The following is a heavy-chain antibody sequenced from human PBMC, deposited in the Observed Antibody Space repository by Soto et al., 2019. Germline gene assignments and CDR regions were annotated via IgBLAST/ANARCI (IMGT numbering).Heavy chain of an antibody. J-gene: IGHJ4*02. CDR3: ARGGTPSDY. D-gene: IGHD3-16*01. CDR1: GYTFTNFG. V-gene: IGHV1-18*01. Sequence: QVQLVQSGAEVKKPGASVKVSCKASGYTFTNFGISWVRQAPGQGLEWMGWISAYNGNTNYAQNFQGRVTMTTDTSTSTAERGLRSLRADDTALYYCARGGTPSDYWGQGTRVTVSS. CDR2: ISAYNGNT.